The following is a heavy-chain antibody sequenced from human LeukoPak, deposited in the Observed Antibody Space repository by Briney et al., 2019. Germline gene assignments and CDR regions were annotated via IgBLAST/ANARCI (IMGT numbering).Heavy chain of an antibody. CDR3: AKSGYNRFDY. CDR1: GFTFSSSW. Sequence: PGGSLRLSCAASGFTFSSSWMTWVRQVPGKGLEWVASIREDGSQKSSVDSVKGRFTISRDNAKTSLYLQMNSLRAEDTAVYYCAKSGYNRFDYWGQGTLVTVSS. J-gene: IGHJ4*02. D-gene: IGHD5-24*01. V-gene: IGHV3-7*03. CDR2: IREDGSQK.